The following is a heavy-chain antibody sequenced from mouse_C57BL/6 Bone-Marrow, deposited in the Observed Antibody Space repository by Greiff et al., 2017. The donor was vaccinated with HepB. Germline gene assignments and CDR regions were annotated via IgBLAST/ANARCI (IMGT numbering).Heavy chain of an antibody. CDR1: GYTFTSYG. Sequence: QVQLQQSGAELARPGASVKLSCKASGYTFTSYGISWVKQSTGQGLEWIGEIYPRSGNTYYNEKFKGKATLTADKSSSTAYMELRSLTSEDSAVYFCARAYGSPPYWYFDVWGTGTTVTVSS. CDR2: IYPRSGNT. D-gene: IGHD1-1*01. J-gene: IGHJ1*03. CDR3: ARAYGSPPYWYFDV. V-gene: IGHV1-81*01.